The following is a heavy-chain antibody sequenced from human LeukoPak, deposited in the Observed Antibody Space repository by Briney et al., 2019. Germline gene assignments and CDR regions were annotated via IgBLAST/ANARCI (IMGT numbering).Heavy chain of an antibody. Sequence: SETLSLTCTVSGGSISSGGYYWSWIRQHPGKGLEWIGYIYYSGSTYYNPSLKSRVTISVDTSKNQFSLKLSSVTAADTAVYYCARGRGYSLKFDYWGQGTLVTVSS. CDR2: IYYSGST. CDR3: ARGRGYSLKFDY. D-gene: IGHD5-18*01. J-gene: IGHJ4*02. V-gene: IGHV4-31*03. CDR1: GGSISSGGYY.